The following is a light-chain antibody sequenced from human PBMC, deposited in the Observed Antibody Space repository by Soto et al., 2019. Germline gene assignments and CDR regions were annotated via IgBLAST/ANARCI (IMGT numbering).Light chain of an antibody. CDR3: QAYNSALWT. Sequence: DVQMTQSPSSLSAAVGDRVTITCRASRAIDTFVAWYQQKPGKTPDLLIYDASTLQPGVPSRFSGSGSGTDFTLTISSLRPEDVATYYCQAYNSALWTFGQGTRVE. V-gene: IGKV1-27*01. J-gene: IGKJ1*01. CDR2: DAS. CDR1: RAIDTF.